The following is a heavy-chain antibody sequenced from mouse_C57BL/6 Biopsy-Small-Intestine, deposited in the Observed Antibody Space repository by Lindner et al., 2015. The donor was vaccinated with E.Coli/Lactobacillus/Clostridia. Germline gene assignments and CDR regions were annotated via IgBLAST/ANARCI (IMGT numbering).Heavy chain of an antibody. CDR1: GYTFTDYE. D-gene: IGHD2-3*01. CDR3: TRDDGYAWFAY. J-gene: IGHJ3*01. Sequence: VQLQESGAELVRPGASVTLSCKASGYTFTDYEMHWVKETPVHGLEWIGAIEPETGGTAYTQKFKGKAILTADKSSSTAYMELRSLTSEDSAVYYCTRDDGYAWFAYWGQGTLVTVSA. V-gene: IGHV1-15*01. CDR2: IEPETGGT.